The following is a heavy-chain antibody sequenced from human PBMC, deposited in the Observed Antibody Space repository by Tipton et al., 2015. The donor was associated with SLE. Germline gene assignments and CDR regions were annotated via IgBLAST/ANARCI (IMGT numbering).Heavy chain of an antibody. D-gene: IGHD4-11*01. CDR2: IYYSGST. V-gene: IGHV4-39*07. Sequence: TLSLTCTVSGGSISSSSYYWGWIRQPPGKGLEWIGSIYYSGSTYYNPSLKSRVTISVDTSKNQFSLKLSSVTAADTAVYYCARDDYSNHFDYWGQGTLVTVSS. CDR1: GGSISSSSYY. J-gene: IGHJ4*02. CDR3: ARDDYSNHFDY.